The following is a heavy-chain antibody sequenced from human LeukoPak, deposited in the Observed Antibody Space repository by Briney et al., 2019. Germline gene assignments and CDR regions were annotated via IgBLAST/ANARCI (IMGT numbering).Heavy chain of an antibody. CDR3: ARDTRVGATPAAGDY. Sequence: ASVKVSCKASGYTFTGYYMHWVRQAPGQGLEWMGWINPNNGGTNYAQKFQGRVTMTRDTSISTAYMELSRRRSDDTAVYYCARDTRVGATPAAGDYWGQGTLVTVSS. D-gene: IGHD1-26*01. J-gene: IGHJ4*02. CDR2: INPNNGGT. CDR1: GYTFTGYY. V-gene: IGHV1-2*02.